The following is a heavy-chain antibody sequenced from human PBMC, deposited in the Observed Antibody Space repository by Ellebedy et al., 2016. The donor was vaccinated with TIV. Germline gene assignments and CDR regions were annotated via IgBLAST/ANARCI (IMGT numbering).Heavy chain of an antibody. CDR1: GFTVSSNY. D-gene: IGHD6-13*01. CDR3: AGDIATAGWGGY. Sequence: GESLKISCAASGFTVSSNYMSWVRQAPGKGLEWVSVIYSGGIIYYADSAKGRLNISSDNSKNTLHLQMNSLRAEDTGVYYCAGDIATAGWGGYWGQGTLVTVSS. V-gene: IGHV3-53*01. CDR2: IYSGGII. J-gene: IGHJ4*02.